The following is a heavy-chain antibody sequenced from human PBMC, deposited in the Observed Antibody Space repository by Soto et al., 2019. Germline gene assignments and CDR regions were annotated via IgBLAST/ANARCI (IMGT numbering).Heavy chain of an antibody. V-gene: IGHV3-21*01. CDR3: AREVTMVRGVITRYYGMDV. CDR1: GFTFSSYS. D-gene: IGHD3-10*01. J-gene: IGHJ6*02. Sequence: GSLRLSCAASGFTFSSYSMNWVRQAPGKGLEWVSSISSSSSYIYYADSVKGRFTISRDNAKNSLYLQMNSLRAEDTAVYYCAREVTMVRGVITRYYGMDVWGQGTTVTVSS. CDR2: ISSSSSYI.